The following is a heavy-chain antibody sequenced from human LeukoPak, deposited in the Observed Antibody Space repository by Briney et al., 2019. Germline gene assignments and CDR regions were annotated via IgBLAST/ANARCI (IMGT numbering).Heavy chain of an antibody. CDR3: ARDRLSVTTNGWFDP. D-gene: IGHD4-11*01. J-gene: IGHJ5*02. CDR2: ISAYNGNT. V-gene: IGHV1-18*01. CDR1: GYTFTSYG. Sequence: ASVKVSCKASGYTFTSYGISWVRQAPGQGFEWMGWISAYNGNTNYAQKLQGRVTMTTDTSTSTAYMELRSLRSEDTAVYYCARDRLSVTTNGWFDPWGQGTLVTVSS.